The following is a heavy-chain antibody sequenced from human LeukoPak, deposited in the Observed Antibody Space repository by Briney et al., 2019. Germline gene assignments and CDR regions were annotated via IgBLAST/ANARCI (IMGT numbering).Heavy chain of an antibody. D-gene: IGHD3-10*01. CDR1: GDSISSGSYY. J-gene: IGHJ4*02. Sequence: SETLSLTCSVSGDSISSGSYYWSWIRQPAGKGLEWIGRIYTSGSTNYIPSLKSRLTISVDTSKNQFSLRLSSVTAADTAVYYCARCGDETGFGELDYWGQGTLVTVSS. CDR2: IYTSGST. V-gene: IGHV4-61*02. CDR3: ARCGDETGFGELDY.